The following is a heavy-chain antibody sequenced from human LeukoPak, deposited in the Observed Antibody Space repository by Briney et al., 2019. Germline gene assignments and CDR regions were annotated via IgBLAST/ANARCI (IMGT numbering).Heavy chain of an antibody. V-gene: IGHV1-18*01. CDR1: GYTFTSYG. Sequence: ASVKVSCKASGYTFTSYGISWVRQAPGQGPEWTGWISAYNGNTNYAQKLQGRVTMTTDTSTSTAYMELRSLRSDDTAVYYCARDVRMGDWFDPWGQGTLVTVSS. D-gene: IGHD3-16*01. CDR3: ARDVRMGDWFDP. J-gene: IGHJ5*02. CDR2: ISAYNGNT.